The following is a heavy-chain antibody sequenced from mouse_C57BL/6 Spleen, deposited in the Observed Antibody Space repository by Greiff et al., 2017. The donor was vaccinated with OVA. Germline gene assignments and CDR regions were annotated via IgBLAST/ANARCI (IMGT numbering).Heavy chain of an antibody. Sequence: QVTLKVSGPGILQPSQTLNLSCSFSGFSFSTYGMGVGWHRQASGKGLEWRAHIWWDDDKYYNPALERRLTISKDTSKKQVFLMIANVDTADTATYYCGRSPTVVGYYAMDYWGQGTSVTVSS. CDR2: IWWDDDK. V-gene: IGHV8-8*01. CDR1: GFSFSTYGMG. J-gene: IGHJ4*01. CDR3: GRSPTVVGYYAMDY. D-gene: IGHD1-1*01.